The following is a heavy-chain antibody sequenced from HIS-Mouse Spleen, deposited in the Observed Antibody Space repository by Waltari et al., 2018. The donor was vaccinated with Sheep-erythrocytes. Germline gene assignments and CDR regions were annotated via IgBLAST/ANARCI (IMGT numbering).Heavy chain of an antibody. CDR1: GYTCTGYY. V-gene: IGHV1-2*02. CDR3: ARGYYDFWSGSALGAFDI. D-gene: IGHD3-3*01. Sequence: QVQLVQSGAEVKKPGASVKVSCKASGYTCTGYYMHWVRQAPGQWLEWMGWVNPNSDGTNYAQKFQGRVTMTRDTSISTAYMELGRLRSDDTAVYYCARGYYDFWSGSALGAFDIWGQGTMVTVSS. J-gene: IGHJ3*02. CDR2: VNPNSDGT.